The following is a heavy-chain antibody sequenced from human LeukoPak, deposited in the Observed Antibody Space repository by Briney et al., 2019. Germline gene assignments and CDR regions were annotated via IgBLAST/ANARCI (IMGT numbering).Heavy chain of an antibody. Sequence: SETLSLTCTVSGASISGYYWNWIRQPPGKGLEWIGYMSYSGSTNYNPSLRSRVTISLDTSKNHFSLKLSSVTAADTAVYYCARGRGERYDYFDYWGQGTLVTVSS. CDR3: ARGRGERYDYFDY. D-gene: IGHD3-10*01. CDR2: MSYSGST. CDR1: GASISGYY. J-gene: IGHJ4*02. V-gene: IGHV4-59*01.